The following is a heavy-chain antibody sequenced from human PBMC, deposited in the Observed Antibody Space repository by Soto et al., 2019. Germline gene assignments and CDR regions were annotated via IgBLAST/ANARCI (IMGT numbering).Heavy chain of an antibody. CDR3: ARDLGLVLAAPWLWFGP. CDR1: GYTFTSYG. V-gene: IGHV1-18*01. Sequence: ASVKVSCKASGYTFTSYGISWVRQAPGQGLEWMGWISAYNGNTNYAQKLQGRVTMTTDTSTSTAYMELRSLRSDDTAVYYCARDLGLVLAAPWLWFGPWGQGTLVTVS. CDR2: ISAYNGNT. J-gene: IGHJ5*02. D-gene: IGHD6-6*01.